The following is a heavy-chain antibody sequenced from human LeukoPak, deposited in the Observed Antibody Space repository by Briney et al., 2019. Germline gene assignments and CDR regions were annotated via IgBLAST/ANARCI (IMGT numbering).Heavy chain of an antibody. V-gene: IGHV1-69*04. CDR1: GGTFSSYA. Sequence: GSSVKVSCKASGGTFSSYAISWVRQDPGQGLEWMGRIIPILGIANYAQKFQGRVTITADKSTSTAYMELSSLRSEDTAVYYCARAPILTGYYHSPEDYWGQGTLVTVSS. CDR2: IIPILGIA. J-gene: IGHJ4*02. D-gene: IGHD3-9*01. CDR3: ARAPILTGYYHSPEDY.